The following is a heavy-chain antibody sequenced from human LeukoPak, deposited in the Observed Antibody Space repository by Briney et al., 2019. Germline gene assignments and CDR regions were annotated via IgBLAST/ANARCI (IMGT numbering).Heavy chain of an antibody. V-gene: IGHV4-59*01. CDR3: ARVAGYTYSYYYFDY. J-gene: IGHJ4*02. D-gene: IGHD5-18*01. CDR2: IYHTGST. Sequence: SETLSLTCTVSGDSFSSYYWTWIRQPPGKGLEWIGYIYHTGSTNYNPSLKSRVTISVDTSKNQFSLKLTSVTAADTAVYFCARVAGYTYSYYYFDYWGQGTLVTVSS. CDR1: GDSFSSYY.